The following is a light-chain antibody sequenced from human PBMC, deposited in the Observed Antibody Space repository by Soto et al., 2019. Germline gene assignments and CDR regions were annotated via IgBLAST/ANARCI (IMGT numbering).Light chain of an antibody. V-gene: IGLV2-14*01. CDR3: SSYTSSSTLD. Sequence: QSVLTQPASVSGSPGQSITISCTGTSSEVGGYNYVSWYQQHPGKAPKLMIYDVSNRPSGVSNRFSGSKSGNTASLTISGLQAEDEADYYCSSYTSSSTLDFGTGTRVTVL. CDR1: SSEVGGYNY. J-gene: IGLJ1*01. CDR2: DVS.